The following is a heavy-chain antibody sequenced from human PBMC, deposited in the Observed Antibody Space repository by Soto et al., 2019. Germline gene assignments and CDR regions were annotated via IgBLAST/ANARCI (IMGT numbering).Heavy chain of an antibody. D-gene: IGHD2-2*02. Sequence: QVQLVQSGAEVKKPGASVKVSCKVSGYTFTSYGISWVRQAPGQGLEWMGWISAYNGNTNYAQKLQGRVTMTTDTSTSTAYMELRSLRSDDTAVYYCARDRDIVVVPAAISNYYYGMDVWGQGTTVTVSS. CDR1: GYTFTSYG. CDR3: ARDRDIVVVPAAISNYYYGMDV. CDR2: ISAYNGNT. J-gene: IGHJ6*02. V-gene: IGHV1-18*04.